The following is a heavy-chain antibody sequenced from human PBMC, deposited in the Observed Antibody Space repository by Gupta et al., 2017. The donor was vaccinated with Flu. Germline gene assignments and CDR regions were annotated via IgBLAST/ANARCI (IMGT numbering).Heavy chain of an antibody. CDR3: ARERLEDYYDSSGYYDY. D-gene: IGHD3-22*01. V-gene: IGHV4-59*01. J-gene: IGHJ4*02. CDR1: GGSISSYY. CDR2: IYYSGST. Sequence: QVQLQESGPGLVKPSETLSLTCTVSGGSISSYYWSWIRQPPGKGLEWIGYIYYSGSTNYNPSLKSRVTISVDTSKNQFSLKLSSVTAADTAVYYCARERLEDYYDSSGYYDYWGQGTLVTVSS.